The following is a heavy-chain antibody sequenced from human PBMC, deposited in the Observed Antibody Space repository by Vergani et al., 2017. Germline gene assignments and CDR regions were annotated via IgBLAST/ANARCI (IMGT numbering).Heavy chain of an antibody. CDR3: ARMVRGVIGAEDYFDY. V-gene: IGHV4-39*01. D-gene: IGHD3-10*01. Sequence: QLQLQESGPGLVKPSETLSLTCTVSGGSISSSSYYWGWIRPPPGKGLEWIGSIYYSGSTYYNQSLKSRVTISVDTSKNQLSLKLSSVTAADTAVYYCARMVRGVIGAEDYFDYWGQGILVTVSS. CDR2: IYYSGST. J-gene: IGHJ4*02. CDR1: GGSISSSSYY.